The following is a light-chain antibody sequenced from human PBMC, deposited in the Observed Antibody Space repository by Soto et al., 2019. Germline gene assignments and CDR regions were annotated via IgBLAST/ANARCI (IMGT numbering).Light chain of an antibody. Sequence: IVXTXSXXXLSXXPGXXXTLSCGASQSVSSSYLAWYQQKPGLAPRLLIYDASSRATGIPDRFXXXXXXXXXXXTISRLEPEDFAVYYCQQYGSSPTFGGGTKVEIK. CDR2: DAS. CDR3: QQYGSSPT. J-gene: IGKJ4*01. V-gene: IGKV3D-20*01. CDR1: QSVSSSY.